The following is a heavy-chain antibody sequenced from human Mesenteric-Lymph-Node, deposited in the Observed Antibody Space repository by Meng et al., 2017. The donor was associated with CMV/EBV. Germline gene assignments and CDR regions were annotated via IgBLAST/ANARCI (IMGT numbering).Heavy chain of an antibody. J-gene: IGHJ6*02. D-gene: IGHD2-2*01. CDR3: AKDPSHAYYYYGMDV. CDR2: ISGSGGYT. Sequence: GGSLRLSCAASGFTFTTNAMSWVRQAPGKGLEWVSGISGSGGYTYYADSVKGRFTISRDNSKNTLYLQMNSLRAEDTAVYYCAKDPSHAYYYYGMDVWGQGTTVTVSS. V-gene: IGHV3-23*01. CDR1: GFTFTTNA.